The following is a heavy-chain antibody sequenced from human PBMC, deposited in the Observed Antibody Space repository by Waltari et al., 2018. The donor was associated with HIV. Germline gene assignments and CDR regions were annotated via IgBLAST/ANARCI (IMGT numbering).Heavy chain of an antibody. CDR1: GGSFSGYY. Sequence: QVQLQQWGAGLLTPSATLSLTCAVYGGSFSGYYWSWIRHPPGTGLEWIGEINHSGSTNYNPSLKSRVTISVDTSKNQFSLKLSSVTAADTAVYYCARGQWDCSSTSCYLGWFDPWGQGTLVTVSS. CDR3: ARGQWDCSSTSCYLGWFDP. J-gene: IGHJ5*02. D-gene: IGHD2-2*01. CDR2: INHSGST. V-gene: IGHV4-34*01.